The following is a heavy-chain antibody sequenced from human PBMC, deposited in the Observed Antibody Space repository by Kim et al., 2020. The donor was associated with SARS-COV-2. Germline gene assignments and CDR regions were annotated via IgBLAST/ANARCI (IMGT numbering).Heavy chain of an antibody. Sequence: ASVKVSCKASGYTFTSYYMHWVRQAPGQGLEWMGIINPSGGSTSYAQKFQGRVTMTRDTSTSTVYMELSSLRSEDTAVYYCARDRAMGISYGLYPGYGMDVWGQGTTVTVSS. CDR3: ARDRAMGISYGLYPGYGMDV. CDR2: INPSGGST. V-gene: IGHV1-46*01. D-gene: IGHD5-18*01. J-gene: IGHJ6*02. CDR1: GYTFTSYY.